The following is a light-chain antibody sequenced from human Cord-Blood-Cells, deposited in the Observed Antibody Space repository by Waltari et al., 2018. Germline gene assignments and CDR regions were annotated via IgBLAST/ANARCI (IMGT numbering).Light chain of an antibody. Sequence: STRASQSFSSNYASYQQKPDPAPRVLLVGASTRTTCIPARFSGSGSGTEFTLTISSLQSEDFAVYYYQQDNNWPPITFGQGTRLEIK. V-gene: IGKV3-15*01. CDR2: GAS. CDR3: QQDNNWPPIT. CDR1: QSFSSN. J-gene: IGKJ5*01.